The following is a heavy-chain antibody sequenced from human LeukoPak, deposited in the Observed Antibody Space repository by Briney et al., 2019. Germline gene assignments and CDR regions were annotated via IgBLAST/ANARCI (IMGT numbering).Heavy chain of an antibody. CDR3: ARAGTTGSWFDP. CDR1: GVSISSYY. J-gene: IGHJ5*02. D-gene: IGHD3-10*01. Sequence: PSETLSLTCTVSGVSISSYYWSWIRQPPGKGLEWIGYIHYSGSTNYNPSLQPRVTISVDTSKNQVSLKLNSVTAADTAVYYCARAGTTGSWFDPWGQGSLVAVSS. CDR2: IHYSGST. V-gene: IGHV4-59*01.